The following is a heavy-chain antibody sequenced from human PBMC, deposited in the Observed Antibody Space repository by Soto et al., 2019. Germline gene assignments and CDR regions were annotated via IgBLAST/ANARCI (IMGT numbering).Heavy chain of an antibody. CDR1: GYTFTSYG. D-gene: IGHD2-2*03. CDR2: ISAYNGNT. J-gene: IGHJ3*02. Sequence: ASVKVSCKASGYTFTSYGISWVRQAPGQGLEWMGWISAYNGNTNYAQKLQGRVTMTTDTSTSTAYMELRSLRSDDTAVYYCARDLPVRLEIVVVPAAIEGDAFDIWGQGTLVTV. V-gene: IGHV1-18*01. CDR3: ARDLPVRLEIVVVPAAIEGDAFDI.